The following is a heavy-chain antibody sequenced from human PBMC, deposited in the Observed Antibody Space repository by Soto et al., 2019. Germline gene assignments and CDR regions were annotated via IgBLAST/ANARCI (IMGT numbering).Heavy chain of an antibody. V-gene: IGHV4-39*01. CDR2: IYHSGSG. CDR1: GGSISSSSYY. CDR3: ARLRIEVASLSPYNWFDP. Sequence: SETLSLTCTVSGGSISSSSYYWGWIRQPPGKGLEWIGSIYHSGSGTYNPSLKSRLTISVDTSRNQFSLKLSSVTAADTAVYYCARLRIEVASLSPYNWFDPWGQGTLVTVSS. D-gene: IGHD2-15*01. J-gene: IGHJ5*02.